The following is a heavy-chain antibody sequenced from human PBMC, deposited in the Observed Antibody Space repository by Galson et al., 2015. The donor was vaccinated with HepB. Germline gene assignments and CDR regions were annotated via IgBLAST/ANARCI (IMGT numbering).Heavy chain of an antibody. D-gene: IGHD1-26*01. J-gene: IGHJ4*02. CDR3: ATAANRIGSGSYERYFDY. Sequence: SVKVSCKASGYTFTDYYMHWVRQAPGQGLQWMGWINPNTGGTNYAQKFQGRVTMTRDMSISTAYMELSRLRSDDTAVFYCATAANRIGSGSYERYFDYWGQGPLVTVSS. CDR1: GYTFTDYY. CDR2: INPNTGGT. V-gene: IGHV1-2*02.